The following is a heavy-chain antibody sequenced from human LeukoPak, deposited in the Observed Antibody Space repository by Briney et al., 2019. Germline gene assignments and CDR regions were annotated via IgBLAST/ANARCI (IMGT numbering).Heavy chain of an antibody. CDR2: IIPILGIA. CDR1: GGTFSSYA. V-gene: IGHV1-69*04. J-gene: IGHJ6*02. CDR3: ARDVSYYYGMDV. Sequence: GASVKVSCTASGGTFSSYAISWVRQAPGQGLEWMGRIIPILGIANYAQKFQGRVTITADKSTSTAYMELSSLRSEDTAVYYCARDVSYYYGMDVWGQGTTVTVSS.